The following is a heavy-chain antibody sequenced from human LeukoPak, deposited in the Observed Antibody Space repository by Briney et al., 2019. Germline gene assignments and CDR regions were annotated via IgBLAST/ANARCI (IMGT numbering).Heavy chain of an antibody. Sequence: PGGSLRLSCAASGFTFSDYYMSWIRQAPGKGLEWVSYISSSSSYTNYADSVKGRFNISRDNAKNSLYLQMNSLRAEDTAVYYCARDPFTYYYDSSGLPSAAFDIWGQGTMVTVSS. V-gene: IGHV3-11*05. CDR2: ISSSSSYT. CDR1: GFTFSDYY. D-gene: IGHD3-22*01. CDR3: ARDPFTYYYDSSGLPSAAFDI. J-gene: IGHJ3*02.